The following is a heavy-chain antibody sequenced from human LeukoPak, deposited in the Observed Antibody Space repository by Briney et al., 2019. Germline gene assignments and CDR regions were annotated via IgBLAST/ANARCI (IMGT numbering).Heavy chain of an antibody. CDR1: GYTFTNYG. V-gene: IGHV1-18*01. J-gene: IGHJ4*02. CDR3: ARSDLGTITARPFNY. CDR2: ISGYQGST. Sequence: WASVKVSCKASGYTFTNYGITWVRQAPGQGLEWMGCISGYQGSTMYAQNFQGRVTMTVDTSTNTAYMDLRSLISDDTAVYFCARSDLGTITARPFNYWGQETVDGVSS. D-gene: IGHD5-24*01.